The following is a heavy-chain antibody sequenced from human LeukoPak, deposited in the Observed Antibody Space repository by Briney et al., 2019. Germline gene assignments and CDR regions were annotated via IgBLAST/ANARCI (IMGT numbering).Heavy chain of an antibody. D-gene: IGHD3-10*01. J-gene: IGHJ5*02. Sequence: ASVKVSCKASGYTFTSYDINWVRQVTGQGLEWMGWMNPKSGNTGYAQKFQGRVTITRNTSISTAYMEVSSLRYDDTAVYYCARGAKFRSYGSGTYYTSLPFDPWGQGTLVTVSS. CDR3: ARGAKFRSYGSGTYYTSLPFDP. V-gene: IGHV1-8*03. CDR2: MNPKSGNT. CDR1: GYTFTSYD.